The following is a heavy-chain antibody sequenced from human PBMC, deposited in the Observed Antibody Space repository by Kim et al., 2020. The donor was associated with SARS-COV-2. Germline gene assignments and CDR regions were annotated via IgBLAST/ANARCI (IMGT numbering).Heavy chain of an antibody. Sequence: ASVKVSCKASGYTFTSYYMHWVRQAPGQGLEWMGVINPSGGSTSYAQKFQGRVTMTRDTSPSTDYIELSSLRSEDTAVYYCARDSTYYSSGYYSNWFDPLGPGTLVTVSP. V-gene: IGHV1-46*01. D-gene: IGHD3-22*01. CDR2: INPSGGST. J-gene: IGHJ5*02. CDR1: GYTFTSYY. CDR3: ARDSTYYSSGYYSNWFDP.